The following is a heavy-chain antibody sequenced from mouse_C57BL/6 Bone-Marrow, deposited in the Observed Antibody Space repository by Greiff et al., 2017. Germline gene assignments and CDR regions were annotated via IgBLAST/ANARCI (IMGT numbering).Heavy chain of an antibody. CDR1: GFNIKDYY. Sequence: EVKLMESGAELVKPGASVKLSCTASGFNIKDYYMHWVKQRTEQGLEWIGRIEPEDGETKYAPKFQGKATITADTSSNTASLQLSSLTSEATAVYYCAITYYGIYEAIDYWGQGTSVTVSS. D-gene: IGHD2-10*01. J-gene: IGHJ4*01. CDR2: IEPEDGET. V-gene: IGHV14-2*01. CDR3: AITYYGIYEAIDY.